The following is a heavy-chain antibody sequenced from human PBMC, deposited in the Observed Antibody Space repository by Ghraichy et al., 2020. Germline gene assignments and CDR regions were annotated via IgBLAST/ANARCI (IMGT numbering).Heavy chain of an antibody. CDR1: GYTFTSYG. V-gene: IGHV1-18*04. J-gene: IGHJ4*02. CDR3: ARDVTYSSSWYYFDY. CDR2: ISAYNGNT. D-gene: IGHD6-13*01. Sequence: ASVKVSCKASGYTFTSYGISWVRQAPGQGLEWMGWISAYNGNTNYAQKLQGRVTMTTDTSTSTAYMELRSLRSDDTAVYYCARDVTYSSSWYYFDYWGQGTLVTVSS.